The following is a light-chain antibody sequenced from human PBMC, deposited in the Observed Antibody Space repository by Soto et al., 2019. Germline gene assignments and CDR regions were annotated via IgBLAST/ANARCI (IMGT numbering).Light chain of an antibody. CDR2: EVS. CDR3: SSYTTSSSYV. Sequence: SALTQPASVSGSPGQSITISCTGSSNDVGGYNYVSWYQQHPGKAPKLILYEVSNRPSGVSHRFSGSKSANTASLTISGLQTEDEADYYCSSYTTSSSYVFGTGTKVTVL. J-gene: IGLJ1*01. V-gene: IGLV2-14*01. CDR1: SNDVGGYNY.